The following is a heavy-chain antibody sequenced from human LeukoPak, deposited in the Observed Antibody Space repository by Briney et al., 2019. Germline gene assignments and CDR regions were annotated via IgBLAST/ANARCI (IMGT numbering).Heavy chain of an antibody. CDR1: GFTFSTYW. Sequence: GGSLRLSCAASGFTFSTYWMHWVRQAPGKGLVWVSRINSDGSSTNYADSVKGRFIISRDNARNTLFLQMNSLRAEDTAVYYCASHPAFDYWGQGTLVTVSS. CDR2: INSDGSST. V-gene: IGHV3-74*01. CDR3: ASHPAFDY. J-gene: IGHJ4*02.